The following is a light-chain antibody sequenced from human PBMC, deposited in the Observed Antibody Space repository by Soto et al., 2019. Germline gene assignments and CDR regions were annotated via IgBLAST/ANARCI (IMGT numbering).Light chain of an antibody. Sequence: EIVLTPSPGTLSLSPGERATLSCRASQSVVSSSLAWYQQKPGQAPRLLIYGVSGRATGIPDRFSGSGSGTDFTLTISGLEPEDFAVYYCQQYGTSPFTFGPGTKVDIK. J-gene: IGKJ3*01. CDR1: QSVVSSS. V-gene: IGKV3-20*01. CDR2: GVS. CDR3: QQYGTSPFT.